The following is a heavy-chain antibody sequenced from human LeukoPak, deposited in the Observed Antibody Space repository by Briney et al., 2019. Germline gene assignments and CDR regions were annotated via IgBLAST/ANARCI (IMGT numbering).Heavy chain of an antibody. V-gene: IGHV1-8*03. J-gene: IGHJ4*02. CDR1: GYTFTTYD. CDR3: ARGKRYCSSTSCSYFFDC. Sequence: GASVKVSCKASGYTFTTYDINWVRQATGQGLEWMGWMNPNSGNTGYAQKFQGRVTITRDTSISTAYMELSSLRSEDTAMYYCARGKRYCSSTSCSYFFDCWGQGTLVTVSS. CDR2: MNPNSGNT. D-gene: IGHD2-2*01.